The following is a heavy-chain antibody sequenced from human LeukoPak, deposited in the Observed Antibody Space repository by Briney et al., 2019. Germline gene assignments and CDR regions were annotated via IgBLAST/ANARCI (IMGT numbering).Heavy chain of an antibody. CDR2: INHRGST. J-gene: IGHJ6*03. Sequence: SETLSLTCAVYGGSFSGDYWSWIRQPPGKGLEWIGEINHRGSTNYNPSLKSRVTISGDPSKNQFSLKLSSVTAADTAVYFCARVGYSYVINDWSRTGLGAYATKHYYHMDVWGKGTTVTVSS. CDR3: ARVGYSYVINDWSRTGLGAYATKHYYHMDV. V-gene: IGHV4-34*01. CDR1: GGSFSGDY. D-gene: IGHD5-18*01.